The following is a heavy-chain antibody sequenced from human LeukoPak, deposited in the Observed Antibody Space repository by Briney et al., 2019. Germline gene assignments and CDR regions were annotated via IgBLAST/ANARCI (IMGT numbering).Heavy chain of an antibody. D-gene: IGHD5-24*01. J-gene: IGHJ3*02. CDR3: AKGRWLQLDAFDI. CDR1: GFTFSSYG. Sequence: GGSLRLSCAASGFTFSSYGMHWVRQAPGKGLEWVAVIWYDGSNKYYADSVKGRFTISRDNSKNTLYLQMNSLRAEDTAVYYCAKGRWLQLDAFDIWGQGTMVTVSS. CDR2: IWYDGSNK. V-gene: IGHV3-33*06.